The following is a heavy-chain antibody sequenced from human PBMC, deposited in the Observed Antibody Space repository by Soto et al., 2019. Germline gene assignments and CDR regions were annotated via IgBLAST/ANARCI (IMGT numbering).Heavy chain of an antibody. CDR3: ARDLGYCSGGSCFPAGYFQH. J-gene: IGHJ1*01. CDR2: INPILGIA. V-gene: IGHV1-69*04. D-gene: IGHD2-15*01. CDR1: VGTFSSYT. Sequence: SVKVSCKASVGTFSSYTISWVRQAPGQGLEWMGRINPILGIATYAQKFQGRVTITADRSTTTAYMELSSLRSEDTAVYSCARDLGYCSGGSCFPAGYFQHWGQGTLVTVSS.